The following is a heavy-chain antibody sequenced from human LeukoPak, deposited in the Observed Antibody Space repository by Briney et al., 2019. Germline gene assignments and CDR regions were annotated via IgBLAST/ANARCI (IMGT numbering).Heavy chain of an antibody. CDR2: LTRTGRTT. CDR1: GFTFNTHA. CDR3: AKDRPNFYEASGSYYKMKGDF. J-gene: IGHJ4*02. V-gene: IGHV3-23*01. D-gene: IGHD3-10*01. Sequence: GGSLRLSCAASGFTFNTHAMSWVRQAPEKGLEWGSSLTRTGRTTYYADSVKGRFTISRDNLKNTVYLQMNSLRGEDTAIYYCAKDRPNFYEASGSYYKMKGDFWGQGTLVTVSS.